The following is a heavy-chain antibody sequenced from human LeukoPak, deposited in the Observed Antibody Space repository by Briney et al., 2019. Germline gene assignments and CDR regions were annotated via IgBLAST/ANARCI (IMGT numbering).Heavy chain of an antibody. CDR1: GFTVSSNY. CDR3: ARDGYCSSTSCLDI. J-gene: IGHJ3*02. V-gene: IGHV3-53*01. D-gene: IGHD2-2*03. Sequence: GGSLRLSCAASGFTVSSNYMSWVRQAPGKGLEWVSVIYSGGSTHYADSVKGRFTISRDNAKNSLFLQMNSLRAEDTAVYYCARDGYCSSTSCLDIWGQGTMVTVSS. CDR2: IYSGGST.